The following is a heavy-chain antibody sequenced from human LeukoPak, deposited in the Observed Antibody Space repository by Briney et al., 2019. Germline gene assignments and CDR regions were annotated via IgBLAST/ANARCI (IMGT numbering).Heavy chain of an antibody. J-gene: IGHJ4*02. V-gene: IGHV3-30*18. CDR3: AKPWGTEDTPDY. D-gene: IGHD2-15*01. Sequence: GGSLRLSCAASGFTFSSYGMHWVRQAPGKGLEWVAVISYDGSNKYYADSVKGRFTISGDNSKNTLYLQMNSLRAEDTAVYYCAKPWGTEDTPDYWGQGTLVTVSS. CDR1: GFTFSSYG. CDR2: ISYDGSNK.